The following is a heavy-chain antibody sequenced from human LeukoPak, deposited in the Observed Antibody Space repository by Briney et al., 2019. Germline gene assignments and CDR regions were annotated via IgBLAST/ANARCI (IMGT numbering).Heavy chain of an antibody. D-gene: IGHD5-18*01. Sequence: PSETLSLTCTVSGGSISSSSYYWGWIRQPPGKGLEWIGSIYYSGSTYYNPSLKSRVTISVDTSKNQFSLRLTSVTAADTAVYYCARARGYSYAFDYWGQGTLVTVSS. CDR1: GGSISSSSYY. J-gene: IGHJ4*02. CDR2: IYYSGST. CDR3: ARARGYSYAFDY. V-gene: IGHV4-39*07.